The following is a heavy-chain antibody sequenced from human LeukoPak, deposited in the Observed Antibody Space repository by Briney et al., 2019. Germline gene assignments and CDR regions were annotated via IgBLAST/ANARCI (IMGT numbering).Heavy chain of an antibody. CDR3: ARDQVITYFDY. CDR1: GFTFSYHW. V-gene: IGHV3-7*01. D-gene: IGHD3-16*01. Sequence: SGGSLRLSCAASGFTFSYHWMTWVRQAPGKGLEWVANIKNDGAVKNYVDSVKGRFAISRDNSKNTLYLQMNSLRAEDTAVYYCARDQVITYFDYWGQGTLVTVSS. CDR2: IKNDGAVK. J-gene: IGHJ4*02.